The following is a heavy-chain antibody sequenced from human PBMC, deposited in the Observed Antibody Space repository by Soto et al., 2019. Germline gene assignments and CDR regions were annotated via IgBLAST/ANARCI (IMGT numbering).Heavy chain of an antibody. CDR3: ARDSSGWYSDY. V-gene: IGHV1-18*01. J-gene: IGHJ4*02. D-gene: IGHD6-19*01. CDR1: GYTFTSYG. CDR2: ISAYNGNT. Sequence: QVQLVQSGAEVKKPGASVKVSCKASGYTFTSYGISWVRQAPGPGLEWMGWISAYNGNTNYAQQLQGRVTMTTDTSTSTVYMELRSLRSDDTAVYYCARDSSGWYSDYWGQGTLVTVSS.